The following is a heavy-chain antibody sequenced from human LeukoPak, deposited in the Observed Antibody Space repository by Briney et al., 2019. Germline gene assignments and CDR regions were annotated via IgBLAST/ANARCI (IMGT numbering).Heavy chain of an antibody. D-gene: IGHD2-2*01. CDR2: IIPIFGTA. CDR1: GGTFSSYA. J-gene: IGHJ4*02. CDR3: ARSSCSSTSCPFDY. Sequence: ASVKVSCKASGGTFSSYAISWVRQAPGQGLEWMGGIIPIFGTANYAQKLQGRVTITTDESTSTAYMELSSLRSEDTAVYYCARSSCSSTSCPFDYWGQGTLVTVSS. V-gene: IGHV1-69*05.